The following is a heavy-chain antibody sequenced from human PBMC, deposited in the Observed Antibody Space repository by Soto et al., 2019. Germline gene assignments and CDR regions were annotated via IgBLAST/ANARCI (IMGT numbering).Heavy chain of an antibody. J-gene: IGHJ6*02. Sequence: GASVKVSCKASGYTFTGYYMHWVRQAPGQGLEWMGWINPNSGGTNYAQKFQGRVTMTRDTSVSTAYMELSRLRSDDTAVYYCARDLRGTYYYYYGMDVWGQGTTVTASS. D-gene: IGHD5-12*01. CDR1: GYTFTGYY. CDR3: ARDLRGTYYYYYGMDV. CDR2: INPNSGGT. V-gene: IGHV1-2*02.